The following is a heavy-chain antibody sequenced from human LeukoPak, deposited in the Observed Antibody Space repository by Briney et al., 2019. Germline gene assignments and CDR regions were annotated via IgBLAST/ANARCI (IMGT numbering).Heavy chain of an antibody. CDR2: INPNSGGA. D-gene: IGHD2-2*01. CDR1: GYTFTGYY. Sequence: ASVKVSCKASGYTFTGYYMHWVRQAPGQGLEWMGWINPNSGGANYARKFQGRVTMTRDTSISTAYMELSRLRSDDTAVYYCAREGDPYIVVVPAATGYWGQGTLVTVSS. V-gene: IGHV1-2*02. J-gene: IGHJ4*02. CDR3: AREGDPYIVVVPAATGY.